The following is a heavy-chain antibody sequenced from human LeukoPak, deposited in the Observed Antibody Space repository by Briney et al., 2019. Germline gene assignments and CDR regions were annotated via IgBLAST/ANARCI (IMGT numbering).Heavy chain of an antibody. V-gene: IGHV3-74*01. CDR2: INSDGSSR. CDR3: ARGGPDSSDYSSLFDY. Sequence: GGSLRLSCAASGFTFSNYWMSWVRQAPGKGLVWVSRINSDGSSRHYADFVKGRFTISRDNAKNTLHLQMTSLRAEDTAVYYCARGGPDSSDYSSLFDYWGRGILVTVSS. J-gene: IGHJ4*02. CDR1: GFTFSNYW. D-gene: IGHD3-22*01.